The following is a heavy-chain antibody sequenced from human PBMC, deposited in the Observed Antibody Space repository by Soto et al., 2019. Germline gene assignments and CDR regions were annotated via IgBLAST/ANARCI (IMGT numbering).Heavy chain of an antibody. V-gene: IGHV1-46*01. J-gene: IGHJ6*02. CDR2: INPSGGST. CDR3: ARDPPYCSGGSCYSGGMDV. D-gene: IGHD2-15*01. Sequence: ASXKVSCKASGYTFTSYYMHWVRQAPGQGLEWMGIINPSGGSTSYAQKFQGRVTMTRDTSTSTVYMELSSLRSEDTAVYYCARDPPYCSGGSCYSGGMDVWGQGTTVTVSS. CDR1: GYTFTSYY.